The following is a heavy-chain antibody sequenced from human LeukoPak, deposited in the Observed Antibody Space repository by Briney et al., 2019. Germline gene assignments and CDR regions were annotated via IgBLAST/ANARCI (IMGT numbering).Heavy chain of an antibody. D-gene: IGHD3-10*01. CDR2: IHNSGTT. CDR1: GVPFSGYF. Sequence: SETLSLTCAVSGVPFSGYFWSWIRQSSGKGLEWIGEIHNSGTTNYNPSLNSRVTISEDTSKNQFYLNLSSVTAADTAVYYCARRYYYNLGSFPFDFWGEGTLVTVSS. V-gene: IGHV4-34*01. J-gene: IGHJ4*02. CDR3: ARRYYYNLGSFPFDF.